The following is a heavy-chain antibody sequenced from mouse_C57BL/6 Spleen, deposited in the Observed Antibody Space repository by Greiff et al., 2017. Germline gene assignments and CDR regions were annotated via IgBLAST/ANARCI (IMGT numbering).Heavy chain of an antibody. CDR3: ARFTTVVADY. Sequence: VQLQQPGAELVRPGSSVKLSCKASGYTFTSYWMDWVKQRPGQGLEWIGNIYPSDSETHYNQKFKDKATLTVDKSSSTAYMQLSSLTSEDSAVYYCARFTTVVADYWGQGTTLTVSS. D-gene: IGHD1-1*01. J-gene: IGHJ2*01. CDR1: GYTFTSYW. CDR2: IYPSDSET. V-gene: IGHV1-61*01.